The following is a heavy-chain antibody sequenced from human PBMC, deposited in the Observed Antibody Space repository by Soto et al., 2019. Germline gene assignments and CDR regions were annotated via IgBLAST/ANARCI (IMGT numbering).Heavy chain of an antibody. J-gene: IGHJ5*02. CDR2: ISYDGSNK. Sequence: GGSLRLSCAASGFTFSSYGMHWVRQAPGKGLEWVAVISYDGSNKYYADSVKGRFTISRDNSKNTLYLQMNSLRAEDTAVYYCAKDPPYKAAAGYNWFDPWGQGTLVTVSS. D-gene: IGHD6-13*01. V-gene: IGHV3-30*18. CDR1: GFTFSSYG. CDR3: AKDPPYKAAAGYNWFDP.